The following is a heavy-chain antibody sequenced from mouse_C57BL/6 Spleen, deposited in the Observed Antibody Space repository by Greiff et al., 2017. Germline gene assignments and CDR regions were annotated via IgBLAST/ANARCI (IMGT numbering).Heavy chain of an antibody. Sequence: VQLQQSGAELVRPGASVKLSCTASGFNIKDYYMHWVKQRPEQGLEWIGRIDPEDGDTEYAPKFQGKATMTADTSSNTADLQLSSLTAEDTAVYYCTTYYGSSWYFDVWGTGTTVTVSS. D-gene: IGHD1-1*01. CDR1: GFNIKDYY. J-gene: IGHJ1*03. CDR2: IDPEDGDT. CDR3: TTYYGSSWYFDV. V-gene: IGHV14-1*01.